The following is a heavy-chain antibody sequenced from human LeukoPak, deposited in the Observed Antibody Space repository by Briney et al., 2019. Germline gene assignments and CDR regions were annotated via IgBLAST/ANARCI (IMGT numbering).Heavy chain of an antibody. D-gene: IGHD4-17*01. CDR2: IRSKAYGGTT. J-gene: IGHJ4*02. CDR3: TRDHPTVTSDY. CDR1: GFTFGDYA. Sequence: GESLKISCTASGFTFGDYAMSWVRQAPGKGLEWVGFIRSKAYGGTTEYAASVKGRFTISRDDSKSIAYLQMNSLKTEDTAVYYCTRDHPTVTSDYWGQGTLVTVSS. V-gene: IGHV3-49*04.